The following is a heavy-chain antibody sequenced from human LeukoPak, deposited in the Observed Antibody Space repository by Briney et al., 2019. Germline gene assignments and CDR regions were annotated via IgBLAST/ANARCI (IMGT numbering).Heavy chain of an antibody. Sequence: ASVKVSCKASGYTFTGYYIHWVRQAPGQGLKWMGWIKPSSGGTNYAQNFQGRVTMTRDTSINTAYMELSRLRSDDTAVYYCARDLMVRGPMDVWGKGTTVTVSS. J-gene: IGHJ6*03. D-gene: IGHD3-10*01. CDR1: GYTFTGYY. V-gene: IGHV1-2*02. CDR2: IKPSSGGT. CDR3: ARDLMVRGPMDV.